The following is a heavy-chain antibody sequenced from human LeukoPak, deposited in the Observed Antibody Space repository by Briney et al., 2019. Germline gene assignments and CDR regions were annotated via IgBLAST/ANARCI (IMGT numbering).Heavy chain of an antibody. CDR2: IRYDGSNK. CDR1: GFTFSSYG. CDR3: AKDFKYGDYVVVMDV. Sequence: GGSLRLSCAASGFTFSSYGMHWVRQAPGKGLEWVAFIRYDGSNKYYADSVKGRFTISRDNSKNTLYLQMNSLRAEDTAVYYCAKDFKYGDYVVVMDVWGQGTTVTVSS. J-gene: IGHJ6*02. D-gene: IGHD4-17*01. V-gene: IGHV3-30*02.